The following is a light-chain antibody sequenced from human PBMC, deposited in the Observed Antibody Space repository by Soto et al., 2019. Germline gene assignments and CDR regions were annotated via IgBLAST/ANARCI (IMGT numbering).Light chain of an antibody. CDR2: DAS. J-gene: IGKJ1*01. CDR1: QTISTW. V-gene: IGKV1-5*01. CDR3: QQYTNTNNTWM. Sequence: GDIVTITCRASQTISTWMAWYQQKPGKAPKLLVYDASTLQSGVASRLSGSGSGTEFTLIISGLQTHDSATYYCQQYTNTNNTWMFGQGTKVDIK.